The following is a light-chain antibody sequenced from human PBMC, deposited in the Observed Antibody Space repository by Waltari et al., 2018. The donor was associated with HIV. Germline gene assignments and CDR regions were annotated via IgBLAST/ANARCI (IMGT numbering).Light chain of an antibody. CDR1: QSVSSN. CDR2: GAS. V-gene: IGKV3-15*01. CDR3: QQYNNWPPLT. J-gene: IGKJ4*01. Sequence: EIVMTQSPATLSVSPGERATLSCRASQSVSSNLAWYQQKPGQAPRLLIYGASTRATGIPARFSGSGSGTEFTLAISSLLSEEFAVYYCQQYNNWPPLTFGGGTKVEIK.